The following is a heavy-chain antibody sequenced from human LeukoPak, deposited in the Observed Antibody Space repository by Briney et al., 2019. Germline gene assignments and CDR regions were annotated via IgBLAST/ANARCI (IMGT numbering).Heavy chain of an antibody. V-gene: IGHV1-69*01. D-gene: IGHD4-11*01. CDR2: LIPLFGRA. CDR3: ASPKENSDYYFDS. Sequence: SVKVSCKASGGTLRNYAISWVRQAPGQGLEWMGGLIPLFGRAEYAQKFQGRVTVTADEPTNTAYMELNFLRSEDTAVYYCASPKENSDYYFDSWGQGTLVAVSA. CDR1: GGTLRNYA. J-gene: IGHJ4*02.